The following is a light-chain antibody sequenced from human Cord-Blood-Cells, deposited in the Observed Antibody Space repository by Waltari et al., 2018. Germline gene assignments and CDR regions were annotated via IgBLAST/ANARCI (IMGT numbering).Light chain of an antibody. Sequence: IVMTQSPLSLPVTPGEPASISCRSSQSLLHSNGYNYLDWYLQKPGQSPQLLIYLGSSRASGVPYRFSGSGSGTDFTLKISRVEAEDVGVYYCMQALQPPWTFGQGTKVEI. CDR2: LGS. CDR3: MQALQPPWT. J-gene: IGKJ1*01. CDR1: QSLLHSNGYNY. V-gene: IGKV2-28*01.